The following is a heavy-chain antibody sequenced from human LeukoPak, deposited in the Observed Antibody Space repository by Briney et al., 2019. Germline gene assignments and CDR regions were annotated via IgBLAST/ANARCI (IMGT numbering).Heavy chain of an antibody. Sequence: GGSLRLSCAASGFTFSSYGMHWVRQAPGKGLEWVAVIWYDGSNKYYADSVKGRFTISRDNSKNTLYLQMNSLRAEDTAVYYCARDKGERGYFDCWGQGTLVTVSS. J-gene: IGHJ4*02. CDR3: ARDKGERGYFDC. CDR1: GFTFSSYG. CDR2: IWYDGSNK. V-gene: IGHV3-33*01.